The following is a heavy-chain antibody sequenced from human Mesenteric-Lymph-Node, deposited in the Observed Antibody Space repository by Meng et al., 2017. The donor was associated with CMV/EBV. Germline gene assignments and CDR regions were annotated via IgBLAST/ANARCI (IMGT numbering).Heavy chain of an antibody. CDR2: ISYDGSNK. V-gene: IGHV3-30*04. CDR3: VVGIDY. D-gene: IGHD6-13*01. J-gene: IGHJ4*02. Sequence: GESLKISCAASGFTFSSYAMHWVRQAPGKGLEWVAVISYDGSNKYYADSVKGRFTISRDNSKNTLYLQMNSLRGDDTAVYYCVVGIDYWGQGTLVTVSS. CDR1: GFTFSSYA.